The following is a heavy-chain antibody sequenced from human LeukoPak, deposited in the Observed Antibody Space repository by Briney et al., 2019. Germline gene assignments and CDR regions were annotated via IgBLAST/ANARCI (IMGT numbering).Heavy chain of an antibody. Sequence: PGGSLRLSCAASGFTFSGYYMSWIRQAPGKGLEWVSYISSSGGPIYYADSVKGRFTISRDNARNSLYLQMNSLRAEDTAVYYCARQLALRRAYDYGDHDAFDIWGQGTMVTVSS. CDR3: ARQLALRRAYDYGDHDAFDI. CDR2: ISSSGGPI. CDR1: GFTFSGYY. J-gene: IGHJ3*02. V-gene: IGHV3-11*04. D-gene: IGHD4-17*01.